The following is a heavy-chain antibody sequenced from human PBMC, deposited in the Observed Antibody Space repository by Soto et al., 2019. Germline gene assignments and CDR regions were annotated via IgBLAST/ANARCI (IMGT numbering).Heavy chain of an antibody. Sequence: SVKVSCKASGFTFTSSAVQWVRQARGQRLEWIGWIVVGSGNTNYAQKFQERVTITRDMSTSTAYMELSSLRSEDTAVYYCAARPSSSWQYYFDYWGQGTLVTVSS. CDR2: IVVGSGNT. J-gene: IGHJ4*02. CDR3: AARPSSSWQYYFDY. D-gene: IGHD6-13*01. CDR1: GFTFTSSA. V-gene: IGHV1-58*01.